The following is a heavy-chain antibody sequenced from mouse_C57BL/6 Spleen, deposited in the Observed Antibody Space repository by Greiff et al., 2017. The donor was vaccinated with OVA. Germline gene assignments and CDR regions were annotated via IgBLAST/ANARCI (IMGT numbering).Heavy chain of an antibody. Sequence: QVQLQQSGAELVKPGASVKMSCKASGYTFTSYWITWVKQRPGQGLEWIGDIYPGSGSTNYNEKFKSKATLTVDTSSSTAYMQLSSLTSEDSAVYYCARGPYYYGSSYRYFDVWGTGTTVTVSS. CDR2: IYPGSGST. CDR3: ARGPYYYGSSYRYFDV. V-gene: IGHV1-55*01. D-gene: IGHD1-1*01. CDR1: GYTFTSYW. J-gene: IGHJ1*03.